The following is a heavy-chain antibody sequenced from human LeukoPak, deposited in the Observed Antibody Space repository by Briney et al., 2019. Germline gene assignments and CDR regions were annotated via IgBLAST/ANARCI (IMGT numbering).Heavy chain of an antibody. J-gene: IGHJ6*02. V-gene: IGHV1-69*13. CDR2: IIPIFGTA. CDR3: AREALKYCSGGSCYSPYYYYGMDV. CDR1: EGTFSSYA. D-gene: IGHD2-15*01. Sequence: GASVKVSCKASEGTFSSYAISWVRQAPGQGLEWMGGIIPIFGTANYAQKFQGRVTITADESTSTAYMELSSLRSEDTAVYYCAREALKYCSGGSCYSPYYYYGMDVWGQGTTVTVSS.